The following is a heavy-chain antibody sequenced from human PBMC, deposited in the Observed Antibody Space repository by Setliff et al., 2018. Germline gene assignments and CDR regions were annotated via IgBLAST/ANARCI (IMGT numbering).Heavy chain of an antibody. Sequence: LGESLKISCQGSGYTFSNYWIGWVRQMPGKGLEWMGVIYPGDSDTRYSPSFQGQVTISADKSISTAYLQWSSLKASDTAMYYCARQYPYYHDSSGYFSPLDDGLDIWGQGTMVTVSS. V-gene: IGHV5-51*01. D-gene: IGHD3-22*01. CDR2: IYPGDSDT. J-gene: IGHJ3*02. CDR1: GYTFSNYW. CDR3: ARQYPYYHDSSGYFSPLDDGLDI.